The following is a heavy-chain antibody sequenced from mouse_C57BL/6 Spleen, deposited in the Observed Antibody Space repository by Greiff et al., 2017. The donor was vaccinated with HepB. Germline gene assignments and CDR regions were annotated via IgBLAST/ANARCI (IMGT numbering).Heavy chain of an antibody. V-gene: IGHV2-2*01. CDR1: GFSFTSYG. J-gene: IGHJ4*01. CDR3: ARGLRYAMDY. Sequence: VQLVESGPGLVQPSQRLSITCTVSGFSFTSYGVHWVRQSPGKGLGWLGVIWSGGSTDYNAAFVSRLCISKDNSKSQVFFKMNSLQADDTAIYSCARGLRYAMDYWGQGTSVTVSS. D-gene: IGHD3-3*01. CDR2: IWSGGST.